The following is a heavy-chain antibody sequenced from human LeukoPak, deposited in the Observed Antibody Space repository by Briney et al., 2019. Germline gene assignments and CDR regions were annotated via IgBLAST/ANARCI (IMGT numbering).Heavy chain of an antibody. Sequence: SETLSLTCTVSGGSISSYYWSSIRQPPGKGLEWIGYIYTSGSTNYNPSLKSRVTISVDTSKNQFSLKLSSVTAADTAVYYCARGLAAAGPYYYYYYMDVWGKGTTVTVSS. CDR2: IYTSGST. CDR1: GGSISSYY. V-gene: IGHV4-4*09. CDR3: ARGLAAAGPYYYYYYMDV. J-gene: IGHJ6*03. D-gene: IGHD6-13*01.